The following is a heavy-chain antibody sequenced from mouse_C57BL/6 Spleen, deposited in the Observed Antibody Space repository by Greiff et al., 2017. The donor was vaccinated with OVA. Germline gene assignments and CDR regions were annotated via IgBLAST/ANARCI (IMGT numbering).Heavy chain of an antibody. CDR2: IYWDDDK. Sequence: QVTLKVSGPGILQSSQTLSLTCSFSGFSLSTSGMGVSWIRQPSGKGLEWLAHIYWDDDKRYNPSLKSRLTISKDTSRNQVFLKITSVDTADTATYYCARVYYGSSSHYYAMDYWGQGTSVTVSS. J-gene: IGHJ4*01. CDR3: ARVYYGSSSHYYAMDY. V-gene: IGHV8-12*01. CDR1: GFSLSTSGMG. D-gene: IGHD1-1*01.